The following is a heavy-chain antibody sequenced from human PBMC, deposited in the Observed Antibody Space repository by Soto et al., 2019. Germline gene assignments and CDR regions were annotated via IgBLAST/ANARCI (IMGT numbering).Heavy chain of an antibody. CDR2: ISAYNGNT. J-gene: IGHJ6*02. V-gene: IGHV1-18*01. CDR3: ASYIVATRADYYYYGMDV. Sequence: ASVKVSCKASGYTFTSYGISWVRQAPGQGLEWMGWISAYNGNTNYAQKLQGRVTMTTDTSTSTAYMELRSLRSDDTAVYYCASYIVATRADYYYYGMDVWGQGTTVTVS. D-gene: IGHD5-12*01. CDR1: GYTFTSYG.